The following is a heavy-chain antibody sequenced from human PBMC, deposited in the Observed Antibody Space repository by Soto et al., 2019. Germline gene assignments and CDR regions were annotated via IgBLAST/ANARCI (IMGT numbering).Heavy chain of an antibody. CDR3: ARELIDGYSYGFGY. V-gene: IGHV4-38-2*02. D-gene: IGHD5-18*01. Sequence: SETLSLTCAVSGYSISSGYYWGWIRQPPGKGLEWIGSIYHSGSTYYNPSLKSRVTISVDTSKNQFSLKLSSVTAADTAVYYCARELIDGYSYGFGYWGQGTLVTVS. CDR2: IYHSGST. CDR1: GYSISSGYY. J-gene: IGHJ4*02.